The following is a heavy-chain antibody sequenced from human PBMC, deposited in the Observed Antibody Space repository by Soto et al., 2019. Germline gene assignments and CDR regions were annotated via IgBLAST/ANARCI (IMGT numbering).Heavy chain of an antibody. CDR2: ISSSSSTI. J-gene: IGHJ5*02. Sequence: EVQLVESGGGLVQPGGSLRLSCAASGFTFSSYSMNWVRQAPGKGLEWVSYISSSSSTIYYADSVKGRFTISRDNAKNSLHLQMNSLRDEATAVYYCARGADFWSGYYTDGRSWFDPWGQGTLVTVS. D-gene: IGHD3-3*01. CDR3: ARGADFWSGYYTDGRSWFDP. V-gene: IGHV3-48*02. CDR1: GFTFSSYS.